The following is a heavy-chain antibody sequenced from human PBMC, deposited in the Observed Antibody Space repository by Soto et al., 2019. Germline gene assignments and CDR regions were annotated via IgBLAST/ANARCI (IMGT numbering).Heavy chain of an antibody. CDR3: ARDRGDSSGYYPYYFDY. Sequence: ASVKVSCKASGYTFTSYGISWVRQAPGQGLEWMGWISAYNGNTNYAQKLQGRVTMTTDTSTSTAYMELRSLRSDDTAVHYCARDRGDSSGYYPYYFDYWGQGTLVTVSS. CDR1: GYTFTSYG. V-gene: IGHV1-18*01. J-gene: IGHJ4*02. CDR2: ISAYNGNT. D-gene: IGHD3-22*01.